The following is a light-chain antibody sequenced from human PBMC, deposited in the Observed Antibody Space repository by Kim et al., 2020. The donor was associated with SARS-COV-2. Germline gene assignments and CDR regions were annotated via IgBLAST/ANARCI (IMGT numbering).Light chain of an antibody. CDR3: QQYNDWPLLT. Sequence: IVMTQSPATLSVSPGERVTLSCRASQSVRNNLAWYQQRPGQAPRLLIYGASTRAIDVSDRFSGSGSGTEFTLTIRSLQSEDLAVYYCQQYNDWPLLTFGGGTKVDIK. CDR1: QSVRNN. J-gene: IGKJ4*01. CDR2: GAS. V-gene: IGKV3-15*01.